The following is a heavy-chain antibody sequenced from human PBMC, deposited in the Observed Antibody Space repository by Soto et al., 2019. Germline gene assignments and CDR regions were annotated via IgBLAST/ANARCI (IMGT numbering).Heavy chain of an antibody. V-gene: IGHV4-31*03. CDR3: ARDNYNTGGSGSYYKYYFDY. CDR1: GGSISSGGYY. CDR2: IYYSGST. D-gene: IGHD3-10*01. Sequence: TLSLTCTVSGGSISSGGYYWSWIRQHPGKGLEWIGYIYYSGSTYYNPSLKSRVTISVDTSKNQFSLKLSSVTAADTAVYYCARDNYNTGGSGSYYKYYFDYWGQGTLVTVSS. J-gene: IGHJ4*02.